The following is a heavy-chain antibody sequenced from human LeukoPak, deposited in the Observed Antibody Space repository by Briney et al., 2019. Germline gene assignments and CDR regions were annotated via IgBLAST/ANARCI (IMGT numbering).Heavy chain of an antibody. D-gene: IGHD3-10*01. V-gene: IGHV1-8*03. J-gene: IGHJ6*03. CDR3: ATGKGGFGELLSYYYYMDV. CDR1: GYTFTTYD. CDR2: MNPNSGNT. Sequence: GASVKVSCKASGYTFTTYDITWVRQATGQGLEWMGWMNPNSGNTAYAQKFQGRVTITRNTSISTAYMELSSLRSEDTAVYYCATGKGGFGELLSYYYYMDVWGKGTTVTVSS.